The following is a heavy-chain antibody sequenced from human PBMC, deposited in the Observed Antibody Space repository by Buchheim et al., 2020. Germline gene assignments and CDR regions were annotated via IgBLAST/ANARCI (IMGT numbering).Heavy chain of an antibody. V-gene: IGHV4-31*03. CDR3: ARDRGAHDFGPIDY. J-gene: IGHJ4*02. CDR1: GVSINTGTFY. D-gene: IGHD4-17*01. Sequence: QVQLQESGPGLVKPSQTLSLTCTVSGVSINTGTFYWSWIRQHPGKGLEWIGYVYYTGRAYSNPFLKSRVSMSVDTSPNQFSLNLASVTAADTAVYYCARDRGAHDFGPIDYWGQGAL. CDR2: VYYTGRA.